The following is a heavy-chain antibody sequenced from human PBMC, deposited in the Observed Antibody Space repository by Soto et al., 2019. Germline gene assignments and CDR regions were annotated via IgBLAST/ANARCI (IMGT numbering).Heavy chain of an antibody. Sequence: QVHLVESGGGLVKPGGSLRLSCAASGFSFSDYYMSWIRQAPGKGLEWVSYISGTGSTIYYAESVKGRFTISRDNAKNSLDVQVNSLRAEDTAVYYCARVGYCSTNSCYGDYWGQGTLVTVSS. V-gene: IGHV3-11*01. D-gene: IGHD2-2*01. CDR2: ISGTGSTI. CDR3: ARVGYCSTNSCYGDY. CDR1: GFSFSDYY. J-gene: IGHJ4*02.